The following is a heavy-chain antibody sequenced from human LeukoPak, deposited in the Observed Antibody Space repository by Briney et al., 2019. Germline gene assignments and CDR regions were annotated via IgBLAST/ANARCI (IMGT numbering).Heavy chain of an antibody. CDR3: AKDERIVVVSDAFDI. CDR1: GFTFDDYA. Sequence: GRSLRLSCAASGFTFDDYAMHWVRQAPGKGLEWVSGTSWNSGSIGYADSVKGRFTISRDNAKNSLYLQMNSLRAEDTALYYCAKDERIVVVSDAFDIWGQGTMVTVSS. CDR2: TSWNSGSI. J-gene: IGHJ3*02. D-gene: IGHD3-22*01. V-gene: IGHV3-9*01.